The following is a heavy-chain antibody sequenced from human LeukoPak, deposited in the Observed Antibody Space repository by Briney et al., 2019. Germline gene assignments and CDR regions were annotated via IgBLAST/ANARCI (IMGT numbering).Heavy chain of an antibody. CDR3: ARSPTKYCSGGSCYGAFDY. CDR2: IDWDDDK. CDR1: GFSLGTRGMR. J-gene: IGHJ4*02. Sequence: SGPTLVNPTQTLTLTCTFSGFSLGTRGMRVSWIRQPPGKALEWLSRIDWDDDKFYSTSLKTRLTISKDTSKNQVVLTMTNMDPVDTATYYCARSPTKYCSGGSCYGAFDYWGQGTLVTVSS. D-gene: IGHD2-15*01. V-gene: IGHV2-70*04.